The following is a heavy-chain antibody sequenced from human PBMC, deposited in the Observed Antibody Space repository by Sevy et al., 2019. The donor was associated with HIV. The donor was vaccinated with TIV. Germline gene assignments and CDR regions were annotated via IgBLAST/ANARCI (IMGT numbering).Heavy chain of an antibody. V-gene: IGHV4-34*01. J-gene: IGHJ5*02. D-gene: IGHD2-2*01. CDR2: INERGIT. Sequence: SETLSLTCAVHDGSFSGYYWNWIRQLPGKGLEWIGEINERGITYYNPSLKSRVTISVDTSKKQFSLKLNAVTAVDSAVYFCARSPPVVVVQGAPSWFDPWGQGTLVTVSS. CDR3: ARSPPVVVVQGAPSWFDP. CDR1: DGSFSGYY.